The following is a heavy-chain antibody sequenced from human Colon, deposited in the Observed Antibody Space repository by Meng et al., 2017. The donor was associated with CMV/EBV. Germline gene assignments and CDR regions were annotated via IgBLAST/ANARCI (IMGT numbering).Heavy chain of an antibody. CDR1: GYTFTSHA. CDR3: AREPPLGGYFDY. D-gene: IGHD2-15*01. V-gene: IGHV1-3*01. Sequence: QVQLVHSAAEVKMPLASISISCKASGYTFTSHALHWLRQAPGQRLEWMGWIDCGNGNTKYSQTFHDRVTITRDTSATTVYMELSSLKSEDTAVYYCAREPPLGGYFDYWGQGTLVTVSS. CDR2: IDCGNGNT. J-gene: IGHJ4*02.